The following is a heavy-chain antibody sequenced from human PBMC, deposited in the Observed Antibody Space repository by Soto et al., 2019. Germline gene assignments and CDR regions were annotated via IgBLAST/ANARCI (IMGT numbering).Heavy chain of an antibody. V-gene: IGHV1-18*01. D-gene: IGHD4-17*01. CDR3: ARNGLAVNTTCDI. J-gene: IGHJ3*02. CDR2: ISGYNGNT. Sequence: QVPLVQSGAEVKKPGASVKVSCKTSGYTLTSYGITWVRQAPGRGLEWMGWISGYNGNTNYAQKLQGRVTMTTDTSTSTAYMELRSLTSDDTAIYYCARNGLAVNTTCDIWGQGTMVTVSS. CDR1: GYTLTSYG.